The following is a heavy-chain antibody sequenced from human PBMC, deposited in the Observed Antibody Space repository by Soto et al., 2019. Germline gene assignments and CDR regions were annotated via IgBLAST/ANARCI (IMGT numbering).Heavy chain of an antibody. CDR3: ATIGVSGYLAV. D-gene: IGHD3-16*02. CDR2: ISHSGST. Sequence: PSETLSLTCSVSGADINSGGFTWTWIRQYAGKGLEWPGYISHSGSTDYNPSLKSRLSISGDTSKNHFSLTLTSVTAADAAVYYCATIGVSGYLAVWGQGTTVTVSS. CDR1: GADINSGGFT. V-gene: IGHV4-31*03. J-gene: IGHJ6*02.